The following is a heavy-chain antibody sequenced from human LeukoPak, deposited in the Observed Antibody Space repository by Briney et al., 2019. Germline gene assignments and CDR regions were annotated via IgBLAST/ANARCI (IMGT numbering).Heavy chain of an antibody. CDR1: GFTFIDYD. Sequence: GGSLRLSCAASGFTFIDYDMHWVRQVIGKGLEWVSAIGIRGDTHYSGSVKGRFTISRENAESSLYLQMNSLRAEDTAVYYCARGGIQGSGFDEFDYWGQGTLVNGSS. CDR3: ARGGIQGSGFDEFDY. D-gene: IGHD5-18*01. CDR2: IGIRGDT. V-gene: IGHV3-13*01. J-gene: IGHJ4*02.